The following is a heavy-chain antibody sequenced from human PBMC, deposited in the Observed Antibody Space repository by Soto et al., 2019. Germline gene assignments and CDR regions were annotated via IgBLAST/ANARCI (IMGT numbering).Heavy chain of an antibody. CDR1: GFTFSDYY. V-gene: IGHV3-11*01. Sequence: PGGSLRLSCAASGFTFSDYYMSWIRQAPGKGLEWVSSISNSGSTIYYADSVKGRFTISRDNAKNSLYLQMDCLRAEDTAVYYCARATTTIYSAAYWGQGTLVTVSS. J-gene: IGHJ4*02. D-gene: IGHD1-26*01. CDR2: ISNSGSTI. CDR3: ARATTTIYSAAY.